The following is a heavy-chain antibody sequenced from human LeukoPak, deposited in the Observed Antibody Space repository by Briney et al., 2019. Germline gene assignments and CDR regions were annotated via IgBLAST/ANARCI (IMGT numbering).Heavy chain of an antibody. CDR3: ARDLRVGGSSGWYAFDI. J-gene: IGHJ3*02. Sequence: SETLSLTCTVYGGSISSYYWSWIRQPPGKGLEWIGYIYYRGSTNYNPSLKSRVTISIDTSKDQFSLKLSSVTAADTAVYYCARDLRVGGSSGWYAFDIWGQGTMVTVSS. CDR1: GGSISSYY. V-gene: IGHV4-59*01. D-gene: IGHD6-19*01. CDR2: IYYRGST.